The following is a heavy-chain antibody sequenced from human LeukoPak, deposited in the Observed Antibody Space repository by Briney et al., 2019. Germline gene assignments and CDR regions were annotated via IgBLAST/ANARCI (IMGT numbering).Heavy chain of an antibody. CDR1: GYTFTSYD. J-gene: IGHJ6*02. V-gene: IGHV1-8*01. CDR2: MSPNSGDT. CDR3: ARDPPVVVAATTNYYYYYGMDV. D-gene: IGHD2-15*01. Sequence: ASVKVSCKASGYTFTSYDFNWVRQATGQRPEWMGWMSPNSGDTGYAQKFQDRVTMTRNTSISTAYMELSSLRSDDTAVYYCARDPPVVVAATTNYYYYYGMDVRGQGTTVTVSS.